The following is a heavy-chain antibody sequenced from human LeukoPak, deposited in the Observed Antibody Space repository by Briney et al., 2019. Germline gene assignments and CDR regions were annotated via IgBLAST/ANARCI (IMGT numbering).Heavy chain of an antibody. V-gene: IGHV4-38-2*02. CDR3: VRVGGLKIRGFMIFFGLGAYYSGMDV. J-gene: IGHJ6*02. D-gene: IGHD3-10*01. CDR1: GYSISSGYY. CDR2: IYHSGST. Sequence: SETLSLTCTVSGYSISSGYYWGWIRQPPGKGLEWIGSIYHSGSTYYNPSLKSRVTISVDTTKNQFSLNLSSMTAADTAIYYCVRVGGLKIRGFMIFFGLGAYYSGMDVWGQGTTVSVSS.